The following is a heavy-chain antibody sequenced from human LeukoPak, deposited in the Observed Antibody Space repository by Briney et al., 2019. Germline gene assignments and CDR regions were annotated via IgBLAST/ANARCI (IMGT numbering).Heavy chain of an antibody. Sequence: SVEVSCKASGGTFSSYAISWVRQAPGQGLEWMGGIIPIFGTANYAQKFQGRVTITTDESTSTAYMELGSLRSEDTAVYYCARVVPGSSSPFDYWGQGTLVTVSS. CDR2: IIPIFGTA. CDR1: GGTFSSYA. V-gene: IGHV1-69*05. D-gene: IGHD6-13*01. CDR3: ARVVPGSSSPFDY. J-gene: IGHJ4*02.